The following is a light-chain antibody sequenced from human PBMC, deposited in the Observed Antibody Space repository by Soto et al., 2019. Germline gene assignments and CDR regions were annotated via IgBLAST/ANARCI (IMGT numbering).Light chain of an antibody. Sequence: DIQMTQSPSSLSASVGDRVTITCRASQSVNGYLNWYQQRSGRGPKLLIYAASSLQSGVPSRFSGSGSGTDFTLTISSLQPEDFATYYCQQSHSTPITFGQGTRLEIK. V-gene: IGKV1-39*01. CDR2: AAS. CDR3: QQSHSTPIT. CDR1: QSVNGY. J-gene: IGKJ5*01.